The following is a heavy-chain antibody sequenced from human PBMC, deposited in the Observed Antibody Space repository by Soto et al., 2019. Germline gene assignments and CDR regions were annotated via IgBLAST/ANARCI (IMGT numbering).Heavy chain of an antibody. CDR3: ATRGYCSGGSCSQVVDY. D-gene: IGHD2-15*01. CDR2: IKQDGSEK. CDR1: GFSFSTYW. V-gene: IGHV3-7*01. Sequence: EVQLVESGGGLVQPGGSLRLSCAASGFSFSTYWMSWVRQAPGKGLEWVANIKQDGSEKYYVDSVKGRFTISRDNANNSLYLQMNSLRGEDTAVYYCATRGYCSGGSCSQVVDYWGQGTLVIVSS. J-gene: IGHJ4*02.